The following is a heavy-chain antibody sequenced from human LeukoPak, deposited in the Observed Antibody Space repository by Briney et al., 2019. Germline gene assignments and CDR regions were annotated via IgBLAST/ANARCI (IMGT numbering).Heavy chain of an antibody. J-gene: IGHJ4*02. V-gene: IGHV4-30-4*01. Sequence: PSETLSLTCTFSGGSISSGDYYWSWIRQPPGKGLEWIGYIYYSGSTYYNPSLKSRVTISVDTSKNQFSLKLSSVTAADTAVYYCARERGYYDSSGYYENDYWGQGTLVTVSS. CDR3: ARERGYYDSSGYYENDY. D-gene: IGHD3-22*01. CDR2: IYYSGST. CDR1: GGSISSGDYY.